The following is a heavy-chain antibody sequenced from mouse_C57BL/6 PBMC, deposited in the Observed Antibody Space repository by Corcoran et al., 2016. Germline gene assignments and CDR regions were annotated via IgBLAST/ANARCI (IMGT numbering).Heavy chain of an antibody. Sequence: QVQLQQSGPELVKPGASVKISCKASGYTFTDYYINWVKQRPGQGLEWIGWIFPGSGSTYYNEKFKGKATLTVDKSSSTAYMLLSSLTSEDSAVYFCARGGVKLTGTRAMDYWGQGTSVTVSS. CDR3: ARGGVKLTGTRAMDY. CDR1: GYTFTDYY. D-gene: IGHD4-1*01. V-gene: IGHV1-75*01. CDR2: IFPGSGST. J-gene: IGHJ4*01.